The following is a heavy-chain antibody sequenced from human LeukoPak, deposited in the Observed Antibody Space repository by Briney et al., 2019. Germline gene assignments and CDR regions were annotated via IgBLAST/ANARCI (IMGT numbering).Heavy chain of an antibody. Sequence: EASVKVSCKASGYTFTGYYMHWVRQAPGQGLEWMGWINPNSGGTNYAQKFQGWVTMTRDTSISTAYMELSRVRSDDTAVYYCARSRSEAPPIDYGAQGALVPVSA. CDR1: GYTFTGYY. CDR3: ARSRSEAPPIDY. J-gene: IGHJ4*02. V-gene: IGHV1-2*04. D-gene: IGHD2-15*01. CDR2: INPNSGGT.